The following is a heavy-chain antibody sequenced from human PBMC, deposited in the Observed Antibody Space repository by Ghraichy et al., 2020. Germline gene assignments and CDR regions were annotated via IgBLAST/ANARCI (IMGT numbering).Heavy chain of an antibody. D-gene: IGHD2-2*02. CDR1: GCSISGYY. J-gene: IGHJ4*02. CDR3: ARRLFAPIRPGYFVY. Sequence: SETLSLTCTVSGCSISGYYWGWLRQPPGKELEWIGSISYSGVTYYNPSIKSRVTLSVDTSQNQFSLKLYSVTAADTAVYYCARRLFAPIRPGYFVYWGQGPLLTVSS. CDR2: ISYSGVT. V-gene: IGHV4-39*01.